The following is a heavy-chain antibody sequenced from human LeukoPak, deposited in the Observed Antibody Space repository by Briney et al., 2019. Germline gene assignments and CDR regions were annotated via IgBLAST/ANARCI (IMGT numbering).Heavy chain of an antibody. CDR3: ARGGSVAGTFDY. CDR2: IWYDGSNK. J-gene: IGHJ4*02. V-gene: IGHV3-33*01. Sequence: PGGSLRLSCAASGFTFSSYGMHWVRQAPGKGLEWVAVIWYDGSNKYYADSVKGRFTISRDNSKNTLYLQMNSLRAEDTAVYYCARGGSVAGTFDYWGQGTLVTVPS. D-gene: IGHD6-19*01. CDR1: GFTFSSYG.